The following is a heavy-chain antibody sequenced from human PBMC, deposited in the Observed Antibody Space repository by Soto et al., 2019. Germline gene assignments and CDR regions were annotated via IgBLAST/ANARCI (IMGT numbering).Heavy chain of an antibody. CDR3: ASAGEDYDSSGAQIDY. Sequence: ASETLSLTCTVSGGSISSGDYYWSWIRQPPGKGLEWIGYIYYSGSTYYNPSLKSRVTISVDTSKNQFSLKLSSVTAADTAVYYCASAGEDYDSSGAQIDYWGQGTLVTVSS. CDR1: GGSISSGDYY. J-gene: IGHJ4*02. V-gene: IGHV4-30-4*01. D-gene: IGHD3-22*01. CDR2: IYYSGST.